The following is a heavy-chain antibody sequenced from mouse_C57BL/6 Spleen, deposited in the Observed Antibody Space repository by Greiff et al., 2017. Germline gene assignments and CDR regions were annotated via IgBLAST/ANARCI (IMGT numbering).Heavy chain of an antibody. J-gene: IGHJ2*01. V-gene: IGHV1-54*01. CDR1: GYAFTNYL. CDR3: AREGGDGYFDY. Sequence: VQLQQSGAELVRPGTSVKVSCKASGYAFTNYLIEWVKQRPGQGLEWIGVINPGSGGTNYNEKFKGKATLTADKSSSTAYMQLSSLTSEDSAVYFCAREGGDGYFDYWGQGTTLTVSS. D-gene: IGHD2-3*01. CDR2: INPGSGGT.